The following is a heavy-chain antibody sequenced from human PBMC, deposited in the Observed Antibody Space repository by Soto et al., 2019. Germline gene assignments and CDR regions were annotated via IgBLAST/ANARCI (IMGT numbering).Heavy chain of an antibody. CDR3: TTLRLDP. D-gene: IGHD3-9*01. Sequence: ASVKVSCKASGYTFTALYMNWVRQAPGQGLEWMGWVNPNTGLTKYAQKFQGRVIMTRDTSINTAYMELSDLTSDDTAVYYCTTLRLDPWGQGTLVTVSS. CDR2: VNPNTGLT. J-gene: IGHJ5*02. V-gene: IGHV1-2*02. CDR1: GYTFTALY.